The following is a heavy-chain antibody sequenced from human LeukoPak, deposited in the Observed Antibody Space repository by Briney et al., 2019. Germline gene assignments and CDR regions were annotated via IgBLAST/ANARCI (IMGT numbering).Heavy chain of an antibody. V-gene: IGHV1-69*13. D-gene: IGHD2-15*01. CDR1: GGTFSSYA. CDR3: ARAGSYCSGGSCYAY. J-gene: IGHJ4*02. CDR2: IIPIFGTA. Sequence: ASVKVSCKASGGTFSSYAISWVRQAPGQGLEWMGGIIPIFGTANYAQKFQGRVTITADESMSTAYMELSSLRSEDTAVYYCARAGSYCSGGSCYAYWGQGTLVTVSS.